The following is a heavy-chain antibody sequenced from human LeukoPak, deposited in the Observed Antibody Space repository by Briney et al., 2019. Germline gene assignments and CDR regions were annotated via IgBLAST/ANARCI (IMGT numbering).Heavy chain of an antibody. CDR1: GFSLSTSGMC. Sequence: SGPTLVNHTQTLTLTCTFSGFSLSTSGMCVSWIRQPPGKALEGLALLDWDDDKYYSTSLKTRLTISKDTSKNQVVLTMTNMDPVDTATYYCARVRTGYDAFDTWGQGTMVTVSS. V-gene: IGHV2-70*01. CDR3: ARVRTGYDAFDT. CDR2: LDWDDDK. D-gene: IGHD1-1*01. J-gene: IGHJ3*02.